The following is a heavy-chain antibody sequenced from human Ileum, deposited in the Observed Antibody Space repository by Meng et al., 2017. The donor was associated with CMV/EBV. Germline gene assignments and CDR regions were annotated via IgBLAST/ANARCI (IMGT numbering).Heavy chain of an antibody. D-gene: IGHD2-21*01. CDR3: ARIVIGAHFDC. J-gene: IGHJ4*02. CDR1: GYTFTSYA. Sequence: QVQLVQSGAEVKKPGASVKVSCKASGYTFTSYAIHWVRQAPGQRLEWMGWINIGNGNTKYAGKFQGRVTMTTDTSANTAYMEVSRLRPEDTAVYFCARIVIGAHFDCWGQGTLVTVSS. V-gene: IGHV1-3*04. CDR2: INIGNGNT.